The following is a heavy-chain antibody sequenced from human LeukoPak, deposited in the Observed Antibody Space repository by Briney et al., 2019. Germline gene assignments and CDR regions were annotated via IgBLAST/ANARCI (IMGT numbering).Heavy chain of an antibody. CDR2: IYHSGST. Sequence: PSETLSLTCTVSGGSISSGGYYWSWIRQPPGKGLEWIGYIYHSGSTYYNPSLKSRVTISVDRSKNQFSLKLSSVTAADTAVYYCAREGDCSSTGCYAPWFDPWGQGTLVTVSS. CDR3: AREGDCSSTGCYAPWFDP. CDR1: GGSISSGGYY. V-gene: IGHV4-30-2*01. J-gene: IGHJ5*02. D-gene: IGHD2-2*01.